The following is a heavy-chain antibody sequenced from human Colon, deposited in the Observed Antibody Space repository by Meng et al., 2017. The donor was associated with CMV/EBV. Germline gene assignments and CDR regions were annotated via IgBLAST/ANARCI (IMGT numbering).Heavy chain of an antibody. CDR1: AGSISPIC. CDR2: IYTSGST. J-gene: IGHJ4*02. V-gene: IGHV4-4*07. D-gene: IGHD1-26*01. Sequence: QPGRGAVRVKHSGTVSSTSSDAAGSISPICWMWLRRPAAEGLVGWGRIYTSGSTNYNHSLESRVTMSVDTSKTQFTLRVNSVTAADTAVYYCARASAWREDYFDYWGQGTLVTVSS. CDR3: ARASAWREDYFDY.